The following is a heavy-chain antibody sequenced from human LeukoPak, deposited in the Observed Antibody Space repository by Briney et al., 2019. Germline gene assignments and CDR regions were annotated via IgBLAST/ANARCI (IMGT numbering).Heavy chain of an antibody. CDR1: GFTFSDYY. CDR3: AKLIAAAGTFDY. D-gene: IGHD6-13*01. CDR2: ISGSGGST. J-gene: IGHJ4*02. V-gene: IGHV3-23*01. Sequence: PGGSLRLSCAASGFTFSDYYMNWIRQAPGKGLEWVSAISGSGGSTYYTDSVKGRFTISRDNSKNTLYLQMNSLRAEDTAVYYCAKLIAAAGTFDYWGQGTLFTVSS.